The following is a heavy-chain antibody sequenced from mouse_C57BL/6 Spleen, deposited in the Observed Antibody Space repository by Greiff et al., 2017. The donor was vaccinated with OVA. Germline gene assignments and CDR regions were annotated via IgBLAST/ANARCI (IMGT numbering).Heavy chain of an antibody. CDR2: IYPGSGST. CDR3: ARDSSGYVNYFDD. CDR1: GYTFTSYW. D-gene: IGHD3-2*02. V-gene: IGHV1-55*01. J-gene: IGHJ2*01. Sequence: QVQLQQPGAELVKPGASVKMSCKASGYTFTSYWITWVKQRPGQGLEWIGDIYPGSGSTNYTEKFKSKATLTVDTSSSTAYMQLSSLTSEDSAVYYCARDSSGYVNYFDDWGQGTTLTVSS.